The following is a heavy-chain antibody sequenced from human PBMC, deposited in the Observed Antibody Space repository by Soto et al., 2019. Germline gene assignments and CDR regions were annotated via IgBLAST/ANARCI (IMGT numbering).Heavy chain of an antibody. CDR2: ISFDGSHK. J-gene: IGHJ4*02. CDR3: ARASHEGPYFDY. CDR1: GFTFSTSA. V-gene: IGHV3-30-3*01. D-gene: IGHD3-16*01. Sequence: QVQLVESGGGVVQPGRSLRLSCAASGFTFSTSALHWVRQAPGKGLEWVALISFDGSHKYYADSVKGRFTISRDNSNNTLYLQMDSLRAEDTAVYYCARASHEGPYFDYWGQGTQVTVSS.